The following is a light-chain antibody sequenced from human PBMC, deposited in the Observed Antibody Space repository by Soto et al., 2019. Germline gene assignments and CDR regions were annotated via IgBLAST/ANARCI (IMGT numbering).Light chain of an antibody. J-gene: IGKJ5*01. CDR3: QQRYSALSIT. V-gene: IGKV1-39*01. CDR1: ESIARH. Sequence: DIQMTQSPSSLSASVGDRVTITCRASESIARHFNWYQQKQGKAPKLLIYAASSLQNGVPSRFRGGGSGTDVTLTIINLQPEDVATYYCQQRYSALSITFGQGTRLEIK. CDR2: AAS.